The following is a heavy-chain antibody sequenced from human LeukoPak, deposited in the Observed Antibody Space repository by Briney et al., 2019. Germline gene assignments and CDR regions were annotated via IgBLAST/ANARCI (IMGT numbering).Heavy chain of an antibody. CDR2: ISSSGGTL. D-gene: IGHD3-10*01. J-gene: IGHJ4*02. V-gene: IGHV3-11*04. CDR3: ARDNVPTYYYGSGSYYPDY. CDR1: GFTFSDYY. Sequence: GRSLRLSCAASGFTFSDYYMSWIRQAPGKGLEWVSYISSSGGTLYYADSVKGRFTISRDNAKNSLSLQMNSLRAEDTAVYYCARDNVPTYYYGSGSYYPDYWGQGTLVTVSS.